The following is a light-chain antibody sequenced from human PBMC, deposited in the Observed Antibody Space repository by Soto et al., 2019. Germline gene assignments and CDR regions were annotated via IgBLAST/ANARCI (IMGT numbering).Light chain of an antibody. Sequence: QSALTQPPSASGTPGQRVTISCSGSSSNIGSNTVNWYQQLPGTAPKLLIYSNNQRPSGVPDRFSGSKSGTSASLAISGLQSEDEADYYCAAWDDSLNGPYVVFGGGTKVTVL. J-gene: IGLJ2*01. V-gene: IGLV1-44*01. CDR1: SSNIGSNT. CDR2: SNN. CDR3: AAWDDSLNGPYVV.